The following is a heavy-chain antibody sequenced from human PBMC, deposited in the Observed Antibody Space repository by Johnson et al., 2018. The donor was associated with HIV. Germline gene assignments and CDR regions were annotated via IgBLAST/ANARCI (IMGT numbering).Heavy chain of an antibody. CDR1: GFTFSDFY. J-gene: IGHJ3*02. D-gene: IGHD2-15*01. CDR2: ISTSGSNI. Sequence: QVQLVESGGDLVKPGGSLRLSRTASGFTFSDFYMSWIRQAPGKGLEWVSYISTSGSNIYYADSVRGRFTISRDNSKNPLYVQMNSLRVEDTAVYYCARDLGRPDAFDIWGQGTMVTVSS. V-gene: IGHV3-11*01. CDR3: ARDLGRPDAFDI.